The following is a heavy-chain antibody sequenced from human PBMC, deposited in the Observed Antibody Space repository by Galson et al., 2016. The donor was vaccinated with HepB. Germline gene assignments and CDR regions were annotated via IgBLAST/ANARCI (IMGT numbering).Heavy chain of an antibody. CDR1: GFTFSSYG. Sequence: SLRLSCAASGFTFSSYGMHWVRQAPGKGLEWVALISYDGSNKYYADSVKGRFTISRDNSKKTLYLQMNSLRAEDTAVYYCARDRDRGFDYWGQGTLVTVSS. CDR2: ISYDGSNK. CDR3: ARDRDRGFDY. V-gene: IGHV3-30*03. D-gene: IGHD2-21*02. J-gene: IGHJ4*02.